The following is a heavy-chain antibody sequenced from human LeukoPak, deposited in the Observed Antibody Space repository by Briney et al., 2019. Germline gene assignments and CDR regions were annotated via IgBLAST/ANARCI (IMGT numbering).Heavy chain of an antibody. CDR3: ARTTTGTDYYMDV. V-gene: IGHV3-21*01. CDR2: ISSSSSYI. CDR1: GFTFSSYS. Sequence: GGSLRLSCAASGFTFSSYSMNWVRQAPGKGLEWVSSISSSSSYIYYADSVKGRFTISRDNAKNSLYLQMNSLRAEDTAVCYCARTTTGTDYYMDVWGKGTTVTVSS. D-gene: IGHD1-1*01. J-gene: IGHJ6*03.